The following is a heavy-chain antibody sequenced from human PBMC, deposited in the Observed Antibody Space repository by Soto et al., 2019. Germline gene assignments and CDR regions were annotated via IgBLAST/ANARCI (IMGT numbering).Heavy chain of an antibody. J-gene: IGHJ4*02. Sequence: GGSLRLSCTASGFTFGDYAMSWFRQAPGKGLEWVGFIRSKAYGGTTEYAASVKGRFTISRDDSKSIAYLQMNSLKTEDTAVYYCTRAQDIVVVGPRDYWGQGTLVTVSS. D-gene: IGHD2-2*01. CDR2: IRSKAYGGTT. CDR1: GFTFGDYA. CDR3: TRAQDIVVVGPRDY. V-gene: IGHV3-49*03.